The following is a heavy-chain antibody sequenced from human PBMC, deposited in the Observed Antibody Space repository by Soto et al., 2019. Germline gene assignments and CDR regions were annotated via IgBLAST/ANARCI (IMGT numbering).Heavy chain of an antibody. Sequence: QVQLVQSGAEVKKPGSSVKVSCKASGGTFSSYAISWVRQAPGQGLEWMGGIIPIFGTANYAQKFQGRVTITADESTSTAYMELSSLRSEDTAVYYCASWVGSWAPQYSDFDYWGQGTLVTVSS. J-gene: IGHJ4*02. CDR3: ASWVGSWAPQYSDFDY. CDR1: GGTFSSYA. V-gene: IGHV1-69*12. D-gene: IGHD6-13*01. CDR2: IIPIFGTA.